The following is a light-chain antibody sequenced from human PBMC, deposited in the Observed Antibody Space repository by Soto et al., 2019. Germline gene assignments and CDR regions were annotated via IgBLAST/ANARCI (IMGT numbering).Light chain of an antibody. V-gene: IGLV2-8*01. J-gene: IGLJ3*02. CDR3: TSYSRYRVLV. Sequence: QSVLTQPPSASGSPGQSVTISCTGTRNDIGAYEFVSWYQHHPGKAPKLIIYEVVQRPSGVPDRFSGSKSGNTASLTVSGLQAADEADYYCTSYSRYRVLVFGGGTKVTVL. CDR2: EVV. CDR1: RNDIGAYEF.